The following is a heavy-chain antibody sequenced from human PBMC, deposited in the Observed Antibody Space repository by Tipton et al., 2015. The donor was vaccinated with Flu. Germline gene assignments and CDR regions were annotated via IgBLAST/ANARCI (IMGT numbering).Heavy chain of an antibody. CDR1: GFTFSSYA. J-gene: IGHJ3*02. V-gene: IGHV3-23*01. D-gene: IGHD6-19*01. CDR3: AKLFSSDWSAGRDVTFVI. CDR2: ISGSGGST. Sequence: SLRLSCAASGFTFSSYAMSWVRQAPGKGLEWVSAISGSGGSTYYADSVKGRFTISRDNSKNTLYLQMNSLRAEDTAVYYCAKLFSSDWSAGRDVTFVIWGQGTTVTVSS.